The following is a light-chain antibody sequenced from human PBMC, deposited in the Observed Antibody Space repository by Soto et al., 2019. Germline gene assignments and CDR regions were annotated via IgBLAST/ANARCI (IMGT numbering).Light chain of an antibody. CDR1: SRDVGGYNY. CDR3: SSYTSSSTFLV. J-gene: IGLJ2*01. Sequence: QSALTQPASVSGSPGQSITISCTGTSRDVGGYNYVSWHQQHPGKAPKVIITEVSNRPSGVSNRFSGSKSGNMASLTISGLQAEDEADYYCSSYTSSSTFLVFGGGTKVTVL. CDR2: EVS. V-gene: IGLV2-14*01.